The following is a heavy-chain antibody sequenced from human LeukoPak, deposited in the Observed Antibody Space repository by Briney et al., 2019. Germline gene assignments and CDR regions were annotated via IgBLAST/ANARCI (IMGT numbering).Heavy chain of an antibody. CDR3: AKDMGYYYGSGSYPPENDY. D-gene: IGHD3-10*01. CDR2: ISYDGSNK. Sequence: GGSLRLSCAASGFTFSRCGMHWVRQAPGKGLEWVAVISYDGSNKYYGDSVKGRFTISRDNSKNTLYLEMNSLRAEDTAVHYCAKDMGYYYGSGSYPPENDYWGQGTLVTVSS. CDR1: GFTFSRCG. V-gene: IGHV3-30*18. J-gene: IGHJ4*02.